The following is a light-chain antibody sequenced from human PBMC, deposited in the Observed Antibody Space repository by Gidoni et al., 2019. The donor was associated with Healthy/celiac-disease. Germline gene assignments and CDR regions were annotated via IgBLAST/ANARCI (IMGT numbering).Light chain of an antibody. CDR2: GAS. J-gene: IGKJ1*01. CDR3: QQYGSSPWT. V-gene: IGKV3-20*01. CDR1: QSVTSSY. Sequence: ELVLTQSPGTLSLSPGERATLSCRASQSVTSSYLAWYQQKPGQAPRLLIYGASSRATGIPDRFSGSGSGTDFTLTISRLEAEDVAVYYCQQYGSSPWTFGQGTKVEIK.